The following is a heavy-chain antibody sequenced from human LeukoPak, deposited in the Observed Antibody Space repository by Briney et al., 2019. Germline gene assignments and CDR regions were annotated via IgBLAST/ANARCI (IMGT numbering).Heavy chain of an antibody. CDR2: TYYRSKWYN. V-gene: IGHV6-1*01. J-gene: IGHJ4*02. Sequence: SQTLSLTCAISGDSVSSNSGAWNWIRQSPSRGLEWLGRTYYRSKWYNDYAESGKSRINIKPDTSRNQFSLQLNSVTPEDTAVYYCVRDQAGLDYWGQGTLVTVSS. D-gene: IGHD6-13*01. CDR3: VRDQAGLDY. CDR1: GDSVSSNSGA.